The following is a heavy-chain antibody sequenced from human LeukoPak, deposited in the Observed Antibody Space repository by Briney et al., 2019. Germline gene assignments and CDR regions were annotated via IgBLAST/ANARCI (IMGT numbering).Heavy chain of an antibody. CDR2: INHSGST. V-gene: IGHV4-34*01. CDR1: GGSISSYY. CDR3: ARGVPAAPQDAFDP. D-gene: IGHD2-2*01. J-gene: IGHJ5*02. Sequence: SETLSLTCTVSGGSISSYYWSWIRQPPGKGLEWIGEINHSGSTNYNPSLKSRVTISVDTSKNQFSLKLSSVTAADTAVYYCARGVPAAPQDAFDPWGQGTLVTVSS.